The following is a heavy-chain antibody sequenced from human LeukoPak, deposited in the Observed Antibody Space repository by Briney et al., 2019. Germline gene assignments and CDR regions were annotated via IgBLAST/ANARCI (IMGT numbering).Heavy chain of an antibody. J-gene: IGHJ6*03. CDR3: ARVPYGSGSYYYYYYYMDV. CDR1: GGSISSYY. D-gene: IGHD3-10*01. V-gene: IGHV4-59*12. Sequence: TPSETLSLTCTVSGGSISSYYWSWIRQPPGKGLEWIGYIYYSGSTNYNPSLKSRVTISVDTSKNQFSLKLSSVTAADTAVYYCARVPYGSGSYYYYYYYMDVWGKGTTVTVSS. CDR2: IYYSGST.